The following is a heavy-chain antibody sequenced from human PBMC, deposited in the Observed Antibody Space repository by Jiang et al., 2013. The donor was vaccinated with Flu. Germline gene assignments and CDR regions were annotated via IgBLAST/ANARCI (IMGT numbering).Heavy chain of an antibody. J-gene: IGHJ4*02. D-gene: IGHD1-26*01. CDR2: IYHSGST. CDR1: GGSISSSNW. CDR3: AGTYSGSYRAAFDY. Sequence: GSGLVKPSGTLSHTCAVSGGSISSSNWWSWVRQPPGKGLEWIGEIYHSGSTNYNPSLKSRVTISVDKSKNQFSLKLSSVTAADTAVYYCAGTYSGSYRAAFDYWGQGTLVTVSS. V-gene: IGHV4-4*02.